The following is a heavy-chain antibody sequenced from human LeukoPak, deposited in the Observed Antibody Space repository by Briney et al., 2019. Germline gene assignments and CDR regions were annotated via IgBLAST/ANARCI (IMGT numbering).Heavy chain of an antibody. CDR2: IFSDGIRK. V-gene: IGHV3-33*08. CDR1: EFTFTNAW. Sequence: GGSLRLSCAASEFTFTNAWMNWVRQAPGKGLEWVAIIFSDGIRKYYADSVKGRFTISRDISRSTLYLEMNSLSAEDTAVYYCARASGPIKKNRFDQWGQGTLVTVSS. J-gene: IGHJ4*02. CDR3: ARASGPIKKNRFDQ. D-gene: IGHD1-26*01.